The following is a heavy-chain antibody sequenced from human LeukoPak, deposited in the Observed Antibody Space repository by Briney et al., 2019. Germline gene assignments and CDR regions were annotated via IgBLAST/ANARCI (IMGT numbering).Heavy chain of an antibody. CDR2: ISGSGGST. CDR3: AKDIGITMVRGVINLYYYYGMDV. J-gene: IGHJ6*02. D-gene: IGHD3-10*01. V-gene: IGHV3-23*01. Sequence: PGGSLRLSCAASGFTFSSYAMSWVRQAPGKGLEWVSAISGSGGSTYYADSVKGRLTISRDNSKNTLYLQMNSLRAEDTAVYYCAKDIGITMVRGVINLYYYYGMDVWGQGTTVTVSS. CDR1: GFTFSSYA.